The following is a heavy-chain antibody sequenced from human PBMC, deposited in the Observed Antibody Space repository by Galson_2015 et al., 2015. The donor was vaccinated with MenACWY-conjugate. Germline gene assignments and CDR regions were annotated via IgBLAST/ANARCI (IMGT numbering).Heavy chain of an antibody. Sequence: SVKVSCKASGYTFTSFGISWVRQAPGQGLEWMAWISAHNGNTKYAQELQGRVTMTTDISTSTAYMDLRSLRSDDTAFYFCVRDLGAWALPPTQFYDYWGQGTLVTVSS. J-gene: IGHJ4*02. CDR2: ISAHNGNT. CDR3: VRDLGAWALPPTQFYDY. V-gene: IGHV1-18*01. CDR1: GYTFTSFG. D-gene: IGHD1-26*01.